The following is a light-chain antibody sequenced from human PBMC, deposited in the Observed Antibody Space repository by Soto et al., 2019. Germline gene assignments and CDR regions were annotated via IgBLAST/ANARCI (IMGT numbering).Light chain of an antibody. Sequence: QSVLTQPPSVSGAPGQRVTISCTGSSSNIGADYDVHWYQQLPGTAPKLLIYGNSNRPSRVPDRFSGSKSGTSASLAITGLQAEDEADYYCQSFDSSLSSYVFGTGTKLTVL. CDR3: QSFDSSLSSYV. V-gene: IGLV1-40*01. CDR2: GNS. J-gene: IGLJ1*01. CDR1: SSNIGADYD.